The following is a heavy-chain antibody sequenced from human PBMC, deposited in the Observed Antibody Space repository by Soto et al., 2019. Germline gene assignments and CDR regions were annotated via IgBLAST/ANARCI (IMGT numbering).Heavy chain of an antibody. CDR2: IYTSGST. D-gene: IGHD5-12*01. J-gene: IGHJ6*02. CDR1: GGSVRSNW. Sequence: SETLSLTCTVSGGSVRSNWWSWIRQSAGKGLEWLGRIYTSGSTDYNPFLKSRVTMSLDTSKNQFSLNLTSVTAADTAVYFWASQVARWGPYGMGVWGRGTRVTVSS. CDR3: ASQVARWGPYGMGV. V-gene: IGHV4-4*07.